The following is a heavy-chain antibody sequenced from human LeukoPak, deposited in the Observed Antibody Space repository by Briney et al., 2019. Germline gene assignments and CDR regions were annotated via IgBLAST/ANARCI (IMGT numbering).Heavy chain of an antibody. CDR3: ARVEVAVAGMDDY. V-gene: IGHV1-8*01. CDR2: MNPNSGNT. Sequence: GASVKVSCKASGYTFTSYDINWVRQATGQGLEWMGWMNPNSGNTGYAQKFQGRVTMTRNTSISTAYMELSSLRSEDTAVYYRARVEVAVAGMDDYWGQGTLVTVSS. CDR1: GYTFTSYD. D-gene: IGHD6-19*01. J-gene: IGHJ4*02.